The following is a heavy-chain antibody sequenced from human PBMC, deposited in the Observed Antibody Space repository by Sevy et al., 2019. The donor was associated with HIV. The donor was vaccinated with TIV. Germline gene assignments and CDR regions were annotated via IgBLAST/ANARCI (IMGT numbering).Heavy chain of an antibody. V-gene: IGHV2-70*01. CDR1: GFSLSTSGMC. J-gene: IGHJ6*02. D-gene: IGHD2-2*02. Sequence: SGPTLVNPTQTLTLTCTFSGFSLSTSGMCVSWIRQPPGKALEWLALIDWDDDKYYSTSLKTRLTISKDTSKNQVVLTMTNMDPVDTATYYCARTREYCSSTSCYNPDYGMDVWGQGTTVTVSS. CDR2: IDWDDDK. CDR3: ARTREYCSSTSCYNPDYGMDV.